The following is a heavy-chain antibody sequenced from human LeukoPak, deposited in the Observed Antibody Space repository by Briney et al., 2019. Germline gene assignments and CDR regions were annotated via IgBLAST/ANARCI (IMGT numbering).Heavy chain of an antibody. D-gene: IGHD4-23*01. J-gene: IGHJ4*02. Sequence: LRLSCAASGFTFSDYYMSWIRQSPGKGLEWIGSFYYSGSIFDNRSLRSRVTISIDMSKNQFLLKLTSVTAADTAVYYCARTRAYGGRPDYWGQGTLVTVSS. CDR1: GFTFSDYY. CDR2: FYYSGSI. CDR3: ARTRAYGGRPDY. V-gene: IGHV4-38-2*01.